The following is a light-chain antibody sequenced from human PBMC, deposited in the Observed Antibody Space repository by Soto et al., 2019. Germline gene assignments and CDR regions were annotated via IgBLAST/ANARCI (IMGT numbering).Light chain of an antibody. CDR1: NIGSKS. J-gene: IGLJ2*01. CDR2: HDS. CDR3: QVWDSSTDHPV. Sequence: SYELTQPTSVSVAPGKTARITCGGNNIGSKSVYWYQQRPGQAPVLVIYHDSDRPSGIPERFSGSNSGNTATLTISRVEVGDEADYHCQVWDSSTDHPVFGGGTKLTVL. V-gene: IGLV3-21*04.